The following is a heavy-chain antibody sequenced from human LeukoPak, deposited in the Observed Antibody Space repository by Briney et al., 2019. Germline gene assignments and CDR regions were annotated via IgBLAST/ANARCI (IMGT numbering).Heavy chain of an antibody. V-gene: IGHV4-59*08. D-gene: IGHD5-12*01. CDR3: ARQSSGYDLGPFAY. CDR1: GGSISSYY. J-gene: IGHJ4*02. CDR2: ISYSGSS. Sequence: SETLSLTCTESGGSISSYYWSWVRQPPGKGLEWIAYISYSGSSNYNPSLRSRGTISLDTSKNHFSRKLSSLTAADTAVYYCARQSSGYDLGPFAYSGQGTLVTVSS.